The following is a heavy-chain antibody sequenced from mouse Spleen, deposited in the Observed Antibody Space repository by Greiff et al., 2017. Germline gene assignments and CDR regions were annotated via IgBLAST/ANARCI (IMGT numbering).Heavy chain of an antibody. V-gene: IGHV5-6-5*01. Sequence: EVKVVESGGGLVKPGGSLKLSCAASGFTFSSYAMSWVRQTPEKRLEWVASISSGGSTYYPDSVKGRFTISRDNARNILYLQMSSLRSEDTAMYYCARGPGYGSSLYWYFDVWGAGTTVTVSS. D-gene: IGHD1-1*01. CDR2: ISSGGST. CDR1: GFTFSSYA. CDR3: ARGPGYGSSLYWYFDV. J-gene: IGHJ1*01.